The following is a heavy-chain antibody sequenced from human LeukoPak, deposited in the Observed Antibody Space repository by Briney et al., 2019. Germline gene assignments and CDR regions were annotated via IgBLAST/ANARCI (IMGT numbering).Heavy chain of an antibody. J-gene: IGHJ4*02. CDR2: IRSKAYGGTT. CDR3: ARHVGISF. CDR1: GFTFGDYA. Sequence: GGSLRLSCTASGFTFGDYAMSWFRQAPGKGLEWVGFIRSKAYGGTTEYAASVKGRFTISRDNAKNSLFLQMSNLRDNDTAIYYCARHVGISFWGQGTLVTVSS. V-gene: IGHV3-49*03. D-gene: IGHD7-27*01.